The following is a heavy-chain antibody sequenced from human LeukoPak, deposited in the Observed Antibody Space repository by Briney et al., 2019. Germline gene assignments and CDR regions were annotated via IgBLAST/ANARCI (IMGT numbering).Heavy chain of an antibody. CDR2: ISAYNGNT. CDR3: ARGYIPMVRGVITLDY. V-gene: IGHV1-18*01. CDR1: GYTFTSYG. D-gene: IGHD3-10*01. Sequence: ASVKVSCKASGYTFTSYGISWVRQAPGQGLEWMGWISAYNGNTNYAQKLQGRVTMTTDTSTRTAYMELRSLRSDDTAVYYCARGYIPMVRGVITLDYWGQGTLVTVSS. J-gene: IGHJ4*02.